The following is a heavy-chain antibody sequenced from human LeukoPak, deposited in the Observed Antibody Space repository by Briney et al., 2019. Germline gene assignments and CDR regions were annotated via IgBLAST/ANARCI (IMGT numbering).Heavy chain of an antibody. J-gene: IGHJ4*02. D-gene: IGHD2-8*01. CDR2: ISSSGRTI. Sequence: GGSLRLSCVASGFTFSSFEMNWVRQAPGKGLEWVSYISSSGRTIYYADSVKGRFTMSRDNAKNSLYLQMNSLRAEDTAVYYCARFLYPWGFDYWGQGILVIASS. CDR1: GFTFSSFE. CDR3: ARFLYPWGFDY. V-gene: IGHV3-48*03.